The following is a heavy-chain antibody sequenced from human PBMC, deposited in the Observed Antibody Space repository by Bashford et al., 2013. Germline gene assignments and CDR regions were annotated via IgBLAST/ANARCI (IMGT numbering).Heavy chain of an antibody. D-gene: IGHD4-11*01. CDR3: ARGNYVDWFDP. J-gene: IGHJ5*02. V-gene: IGHV4-59*01. CDR1: GGSISSYY. CDR2: IYYTGST. Sequence: SSETLSLTCTVFGGSISSYYWSWIRSPPGKGLEWIGYIYYTGSTSYNPSLKSRVTISVDTSKNQFSLKLSSVTAADTAVYYCARGNYVDWFDPGAREPWSPSPQ.